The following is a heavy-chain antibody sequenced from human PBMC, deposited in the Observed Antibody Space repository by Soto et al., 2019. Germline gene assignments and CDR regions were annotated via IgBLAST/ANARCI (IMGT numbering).Heavy chain of an antibody. J-gene: IGHJ4*02. CDR2: IYWDDDK. CDR1: GFSLSTSGVG. Sequence: QITLKESGPPLVKPTQTLTLTCTFSGFSLSTSGVGVGWIRQPPGKALEWLALIYWDDDKRYSPSLKSRLTIXXDXSXXQVVLTMTNMDPVDTATYYCAHTGGYSGYGSAPDYWGQGTLVTVSS. V-gene: IGHV2-5*02. CDR3: AHTGGYSGYGSAPDY. D-gene: IGHD5-12*01.